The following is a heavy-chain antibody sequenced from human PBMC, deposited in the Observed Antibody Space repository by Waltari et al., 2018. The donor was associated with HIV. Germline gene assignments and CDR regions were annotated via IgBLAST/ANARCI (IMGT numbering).Heavy chain of an antibody. D-gene: IGHD3-10*01. CDR2: ISSGSSYI. V-gene: IGHV3-21*01. CDR1: GFTFSNNS. Sequence: EGQLVESGGGLVKHGGSMILSCAASGFTFSNNSRKWVRQATGKGLEWVSLISSGSSYIYYADSVKGRFTISRDNAKNSLYLQMNSLRAEDTAVYYCARVDSMVRGVRVYYYGMDVWGQGTTVTVSS. J-gene: IGHJ6*02. CDR3: ARVDSMVRGVRVYYYGMDV.